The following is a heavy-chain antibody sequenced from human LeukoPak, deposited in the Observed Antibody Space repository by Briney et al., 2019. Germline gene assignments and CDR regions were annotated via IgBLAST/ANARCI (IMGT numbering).Heavy chain of an antibody. Sequence: PSETLSLTCTVSGGSISSGGYYWSWIRQPPGKGLEWIGYIYHSGSTYYNPSLKSRVTISVDRSKNQFSLKLSSVTAADTAVYYCARSPPYAVIDYWGQGTLVTVSS. D-gene: IGHD3-16*01. CDR2: IYHSGST. V-gene: IGHV4-30-2*01. J-gene: IGHJ4*02. CDR3: ARSPPYAVIDY. CDR1: GGSISSGGYY.